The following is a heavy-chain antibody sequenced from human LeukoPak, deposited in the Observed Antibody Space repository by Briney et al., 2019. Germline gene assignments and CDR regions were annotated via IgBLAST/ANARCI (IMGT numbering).Heavy chain of an antibody. CDR2: INPNSGGT. D-gene: IGHD6-13*01. J-gene: IGHJ4*02. CDR1: GYTFTGYY. CDR3: ARDTDSSRWYDYFDY. V-gene: IGHV1-2*04. Sequence: ASVKVSCKASGYTFTGYYMHWVRQAPGQGLEWMGWINPNSGGTNYAQKFQGWVTMTRDTSSSTAYMELSRLRSDDTAVYYCARDTDSSRWYDYFDYWGQGTLVTVSS.